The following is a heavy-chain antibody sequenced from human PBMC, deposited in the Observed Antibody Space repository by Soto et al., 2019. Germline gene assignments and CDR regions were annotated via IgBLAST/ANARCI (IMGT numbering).Heavy chain of an antibody. CDR2: INHSGST. CDR1: GGSFSGYY. CDR3: ARTRLSAAAGPYYFDY. V-gene: IGHV4-34*01. D-gene: IGHD6-13*01. Sequence: PSETLSLTCAVYGGSFSGYYWSWIHQPPGKGLEWIGEINHSGSTNYNPSLKSRVTISVDTSKNQFSLKLSSVTAADTAVYYCARTRLSAAAGPYYFDYWGQGTLVTVSS. J-gene: IGHJ4*02.